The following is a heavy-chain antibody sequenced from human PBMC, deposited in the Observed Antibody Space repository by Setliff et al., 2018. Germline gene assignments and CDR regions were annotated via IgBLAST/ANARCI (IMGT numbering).Heavy chain of an antibody. CDR1: GYTFTTYG. CDR2: ISGYNGNT. CDR3: ARIPARRRYYYYMDV. J-gene: IGHJ6*03. D-gene: IGHD6-6*01. V-gene: IGHV1-18*01. Sequence: GASVKVSCKASGYTFTTYGVAWVRQAPGQGLEWLGWISGYNGNTNYAQRFQGRVTTTIDASTNTAYMELRSLRSDDTAVYYCARIPARRRYYYYMDVWGEGTTVTVSS.